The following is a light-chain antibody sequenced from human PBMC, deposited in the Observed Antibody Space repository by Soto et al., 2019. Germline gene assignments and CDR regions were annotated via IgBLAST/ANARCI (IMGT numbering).Light chain of an antibody. V-gene: IGLV1-40*01. CDR3: QSYDNSLSAWV. CDR1: SSNIGAGFD. Sequence: QSVLTQPPSVSGAPGQRVTISCTGSSSNIGAGFDVHWYQQLPGTAPKLRIYDTSNRPSGVPDRFSGSKSGTSASLAITGLQAEDEADYYCQSYDNSLSAWVFGGGTKLTVL. CDR2: DTS. J-gene: IGLJ3*02.